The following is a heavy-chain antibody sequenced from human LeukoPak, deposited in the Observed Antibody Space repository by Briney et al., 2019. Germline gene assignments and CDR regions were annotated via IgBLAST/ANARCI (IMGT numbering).Heavy chain of an antibody. Sequence: SETLSLTCTVSGGSISSYYWSWIRQPAGKGLEWIGRIYTIGSTNYNPSLKSRVTMSVDTPKNQFSLKLSSVTAADTAVYYCARGGSGWYGNYFDYWGQGTLVTVSS. D-gene: IGHD6-19*01. CDR2: IYTIGST. CDR1: GGSISSYY. V-gene: IGHV4-4*07. J-gene: IGHJ4*02. CDR3: ARGGSGWYGNYFDY.